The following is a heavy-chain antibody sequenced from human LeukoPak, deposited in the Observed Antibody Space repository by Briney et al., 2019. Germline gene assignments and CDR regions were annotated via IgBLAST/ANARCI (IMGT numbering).Heavy chain of an antibody. CDR1: GYTFTGYY. Sequence: GASVKVSCKASGYTFTGYYMNWVRQAPGQGLEWMGWINPNSGATNYAQKLQGRVTMTTDTSTSIAYMELRSLRSDDTAVYYCARDRIAARPGADYWGQGTLVTVSS. V-gene: IGHV1-2*02. D-gene: IGHD6-6*01. CDR3: ARDRIAARPGADY. CDR2: INPNSGAT. J-gene: IGHJ4*02.